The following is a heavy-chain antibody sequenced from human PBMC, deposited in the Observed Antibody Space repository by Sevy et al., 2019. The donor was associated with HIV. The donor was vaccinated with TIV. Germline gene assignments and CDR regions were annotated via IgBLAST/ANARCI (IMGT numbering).Heavy chain of an antibody. D-gene: IGHD3-22*01. CDR1: GFSFSGYS. J-gene: IGHJ4*02. Sequence: GGSLRLSCAASGFSFSGYSMNWVRQAPGKGLEWVSYISSSSSTIYYADSVEGRFTISRDNAKNSLYLQMNSLRDEDTAVYYCARHPYYDSSGYVDYWGQGTLVTVSS. V-gene: IGHV3-48*02. CDR3: ARHPYYDSSGYVDY. CDR2: ISSSSSTI.